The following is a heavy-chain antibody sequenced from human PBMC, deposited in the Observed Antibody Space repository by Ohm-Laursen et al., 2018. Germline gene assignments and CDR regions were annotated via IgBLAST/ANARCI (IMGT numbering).Heavy chain of an antibody. D-gene: IGHD6-19*01. J-gene: IGHJ3*02. Sequence: SLRLSCAASGFTFSNACMSWVRQAPGKGLEWVSGISGSGGSTNYADSVKGRFTISRDNSKNTLYLQMNSLRAEDTAVYYCAKDQGWDDAFDIWGQGTMVTVSS. CDR3: AKDQGWDDAFDI. CDR1: GFTFSNAC. CDR2: ISGSGGST. V-gene: IGHV3-23*01.